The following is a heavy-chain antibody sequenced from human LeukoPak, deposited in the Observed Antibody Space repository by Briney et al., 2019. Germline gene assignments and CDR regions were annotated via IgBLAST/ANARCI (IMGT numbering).Heavy chain of an antibody. J-gene: IGHJ4*02. D-gene: IGHD6-19*01. V-gene: IGHV3-23*01. Sequence: PGGSLRLSCAASGFTFSSYAMSWVRQAPGKGLEWVSAISGSGGSTYYADSVKGRFTISRDNSKNTLYLQMNSLRAEDTAVYYCAKGPRGSSSGWYGGGNYWGQGTLVTVSS. CDR3: AKGPRGSSSGWYGGGNY. CDR2: ISGSGGST. CDR1: GFTFSSYA.